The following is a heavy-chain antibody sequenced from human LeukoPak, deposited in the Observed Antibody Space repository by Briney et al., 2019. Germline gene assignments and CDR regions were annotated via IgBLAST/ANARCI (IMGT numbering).Heavy chain of an antibody. CDR3: GRGSLLYNYGMDV. CDR2: ISSSSSYI. J-gene: IGHJ6*02. V-gene: IGHV3-21*01. Sequence: PGGSLRLSCAASGFTFSSYAMSWVRQAPGKGLEWVSSISSSSSYIYYADSVKGRFTISRDNAKNSLYLQMNSLRAEDTAVYYCGRGSLLYNYGMDVWGQGTTVTVSS. D-gene: IGHD1-26*01. CDR1: GFTFSSYA.